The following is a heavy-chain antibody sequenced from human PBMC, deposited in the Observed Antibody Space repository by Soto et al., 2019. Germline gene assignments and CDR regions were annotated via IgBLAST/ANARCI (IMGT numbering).Heavy chain of an antibody. Sequence: QITLKESGPTLVKPTQTLTLTCTFSGFSLSTSGVGVGWIRQPPGKALEWLALIYWDDDKRYSPSLKSRLTITKDTSKNQVVLTMTNMDPVHTATYSCAHTYWSGGSCYSDLYDCYFELWGRGTLVPVSS. CDR2: IYWDDDK. CDR3: AHTYWSGGSCYSDLYDCYFEL. V-gene: IGHV2-5*02. CDR1: GFSLSTSGVG. D-gene: IGHD2-15*01. J-gene: IGHJ2*01.